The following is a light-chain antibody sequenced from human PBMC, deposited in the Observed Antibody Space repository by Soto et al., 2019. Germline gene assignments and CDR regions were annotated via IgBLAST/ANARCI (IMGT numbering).Light chain of an antibody. Sequence: EIALTQSPTSLAGGWVDRLTLTCRASRNVSIYLNWYQHKPGKGPTLLIHATSNLQIGVPSRFSGSGSGTEFTLTISSLEPEDFGTYYCQQSYKMPSFGQGTRLEI. CDR3: QQSYKMPS. V-gene: IGKV1-39*01. J-gene: IGKJ5*01. CDR1: RNVSIY. CDR2: ATS.